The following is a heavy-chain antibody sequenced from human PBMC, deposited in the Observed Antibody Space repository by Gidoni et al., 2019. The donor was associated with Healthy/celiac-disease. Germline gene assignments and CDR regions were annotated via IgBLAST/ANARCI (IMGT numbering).Heavy chain of an antibody. V-gene: IGHV1-69*04. Sequence: QVQLVQSGAEVKKPRSSVKVSCKASGGTFSSYAISWVRQAPGQGLEWMGRIIPILGIANYAQKFQGRVTITADKSTSTAYMELSSLRSEDTAVYYCAEGMGDYYDSSGVDWGQGTLVTVSS. CDR1: GGTFSSYA. D-gene: IGHD3-22*01. CDR3: AEGMGDYYDSSGVD. CDR2: IIPILGIA. J-gene: IGHJ4*02.